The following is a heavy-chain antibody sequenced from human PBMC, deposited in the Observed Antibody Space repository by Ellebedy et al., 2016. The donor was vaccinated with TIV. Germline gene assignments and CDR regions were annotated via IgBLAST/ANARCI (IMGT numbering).Heavy chain of an antibody. Sequence: GESLKISXAASGFTFSSCAMHWVRQAPGKGLEWVAVISYDGSNKYYADSVKGRFTISRDNSKNTLYLQMNSLRAEDTAVYYCASLATAAAYWGQGTLVTVSS. V-gene: IGHV3-30-3*01. D-gene: IGHD6-13*01. CDR3: ASLATAAAY. CDR2: ISYDGSNK. J-gene: IGHJ4*02. CDR1: GFTFSSCA.